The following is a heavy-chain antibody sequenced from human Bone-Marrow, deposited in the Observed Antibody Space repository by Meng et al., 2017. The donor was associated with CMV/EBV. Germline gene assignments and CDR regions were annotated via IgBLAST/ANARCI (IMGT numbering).Heavy chain of an antibody. Sequence: LSLTCAASGFTFSSYAMHWVRQAPGKGLEWVAVISYDGSNKYYADSVKGRFTISRDNSKNTLYLQMNSLRAEDTAVYYCAREEENTAMVTGAFDTWGQGTMVTVSS. CDR2: ISYDGSNK. D-gene: IGHD5-18*01. CDR1: GFTFSSYA. V-gene: IGHV3-30-3*01. CDR3: AREEENTAMVTGAFDT. J-gene: IGHJ3*02.